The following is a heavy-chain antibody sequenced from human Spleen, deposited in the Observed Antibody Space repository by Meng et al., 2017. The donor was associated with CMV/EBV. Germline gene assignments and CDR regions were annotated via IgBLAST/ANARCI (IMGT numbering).Heavy chain of an antibody. CDR1: GFTFSSYG. V-gene: IGHV3-33*06. Sequence: GESLKISCAASGFTFSSYGMHWVRQAPGKGLEWVAVIWYDGSNKYYADSVKGRFTISRDNSKNTLYLQMNSLRAEDTAVYYCAKDGPYSGYYAGYYYGMDVWGQGTTVTVS. J-gene: IGHJ6*02. CDR3: AKDGPYSGYYAGYYYGMDV. CDR2: IWYDGSNK. D-gene: IGHD3-22*01.